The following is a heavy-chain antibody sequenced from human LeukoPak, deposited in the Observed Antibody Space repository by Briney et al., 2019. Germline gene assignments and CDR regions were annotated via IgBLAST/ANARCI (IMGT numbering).Heavy chain of an antibody. D-gene: IGHD3-10*01. Sequence: PGGSLRLSCAASGFTFSNYWVHWVRQAPGKGLVWVSRINRDGSTTNYADSVKGRCTVSRDNAKNTLNLQMNSMRAEDTAVYYCARDKKSGESSEIDYWGQGTLVTVSS. V-gene: IGHV3-74*01. J-gene: IGHJ4*02. CDR1: GFTFSNYW. CDR3: ARDKKSGESSEIDY. CDR2: INRDGSTT.